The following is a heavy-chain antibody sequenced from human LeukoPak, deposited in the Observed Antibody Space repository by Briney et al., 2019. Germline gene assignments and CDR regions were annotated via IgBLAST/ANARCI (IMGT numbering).Heavy chain of an antibody. J-gene: IGHJ3*01. CDR2: ITSSGSTF. CDR3: ARGASVTTIGAFDL. Sequence: PGGSLRLSCAASRFTFSDYHMSWIRQAPGKGLEWVSNITSSGSTFYSADSVKGRFITSRDNAKNSLYLQMNSLRAEDTAVYYCARGASVTTIGAFDLWGQGTMVTVSS. V-gene: IGHV3-11*04. CDR1: RFTFSDYH. D-gene: IGHD4-17*01.